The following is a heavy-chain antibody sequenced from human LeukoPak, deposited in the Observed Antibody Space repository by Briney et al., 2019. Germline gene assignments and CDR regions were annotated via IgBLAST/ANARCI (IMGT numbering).Heavy chain of an antibody. Sequence: GGSLRLSCAASGFTFRIYGMNWVRQALGKGPEWVSYISDDSDTIHYADSAKGRFTMSRDNAKNSLFLQMNSLRADDTAVYYCARATRNGYDYWGQGTLVTVSS. CDR1: GFTFRIYG. D-gene: IGHD5-24*01. CDR2: ISDDSDTI. CDR3: ARATRNGYDY. V-gene: IGHV3-48*04. J-gene: IGHJ4*02.